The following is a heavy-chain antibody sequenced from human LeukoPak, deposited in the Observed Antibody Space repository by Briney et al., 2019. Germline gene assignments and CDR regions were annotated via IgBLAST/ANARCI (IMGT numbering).Heavy chain of an antibody. CDR2: IWYDGSNK. D-gene: IGHD6-13*01. CDR1: GFTLSSYG. Sequence: PGGSLRLSCAASGFTLSSYGMHWVRQAPGKGLEWVAVIWYDGSNKYYADSVKGRFTISRDNSKNTLYLQMNSLRAEDTAVYYCAKWGAAAGRYFDSWGQGTLVTVSS. V-gene: IGHV3-33*06. CDR3: AKWGAAAGRYFDS. J-gene: IGHJ4*02.